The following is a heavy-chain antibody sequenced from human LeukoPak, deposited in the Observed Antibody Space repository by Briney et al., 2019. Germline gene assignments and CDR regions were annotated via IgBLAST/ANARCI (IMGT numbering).Heavy chain of an antibody. CDR2: ISAYNGDT. J-gene: IGHJ4*02. V-gene: IGHV1-18*01. Sequence: ASVKVSCKASGYTFGSYGITWVRQAPGQGLEWMGWISAYNGDTSYAQKFQVRVTMTTDTSTTTAYMELRSLRSDDTAVYYCARDGAYHDSSGSYYGVGDDFWGQGTLVTVSS. CDR1: GYTFGSYG. D-gene: IGHD3-22*01. CDR3: ARDGAYHDSSGSYYGVGDDF.